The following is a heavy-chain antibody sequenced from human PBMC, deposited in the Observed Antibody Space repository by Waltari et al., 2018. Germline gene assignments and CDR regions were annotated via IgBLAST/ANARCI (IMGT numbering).Heavy chain of an antibody. CDR2: IRYDGSNK. J-gene: IGHJ3*02. V-gene: IGHV3-30*02. D-gene: IGHD3-3*01. CDR3: AKVGRLGVFNDI. CDR1: GFTFSSYG. Sequence: QVQLVESGGGVVQPGGSLRLSCAASGFTFSSYGMPWVRQAPGKGLEWVAFIRYDGSNKYYADSVKGRFTISRDNSKNTLYLQMNSLRAEDTAVYYCAKVGRLGVFNDIWGQGTMVTVSS.